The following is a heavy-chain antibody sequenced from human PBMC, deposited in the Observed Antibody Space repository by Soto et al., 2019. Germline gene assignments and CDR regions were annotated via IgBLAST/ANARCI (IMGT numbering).Heavy chain of an antibody. V-gene: IGHV1-69*06. Sequence: SVKVSCKASGGTFSSYAISWVRQAPGQGLEWMGGIIPIFGTANYAQKFKGRVTITADKSTSTAYMELSSLRSEDTAVYYWAREGQVVAATSRRGQNWFDPWGQGTLVTVSS. CDR3: AREGQVVAATSRRGQNWFDP. J-gene: IGHJ5*02. D-gene: IGHD2-15*01. CDR1: GGTFSSYA. CDR2: IIPIFGTA.